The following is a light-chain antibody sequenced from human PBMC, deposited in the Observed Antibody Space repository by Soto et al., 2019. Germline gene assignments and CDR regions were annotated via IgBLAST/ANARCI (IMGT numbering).Light chain of an antibody. CDR3: GSYTGTIYV. CDR2: EVS. J-gene: IGLJ1*01. V-gene: IGLV2-14*01. Sequence: QSVLTQPASVSGSPGQSITISCTGTSGDVGVYKFVSWYQQHPGKAPKLIIYEVSNRPSGVSSRFSGSMSGNTAPLTISGLQAEDEADYYGGSYTGTIYVFGPGTKVSV. CDR1: SGDVGVYKF.